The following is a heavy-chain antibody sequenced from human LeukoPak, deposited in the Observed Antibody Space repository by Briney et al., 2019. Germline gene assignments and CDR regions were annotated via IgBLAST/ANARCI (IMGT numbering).Heavy chain of an antibody. CDR1: GYSISNGYY. V-gene: IGHV4-38-2*02. CDR3: ARAGDFWSGYYVDY. D-gene: IGHD3-3*01. Sequence: SETLSLTCTVSGYSISNGYYWGWIRQPPGKGLEWIGSIYHSGSTYYNPSLKSRVTISVDTSKNQFSLKLSSVTAADTAVYYCARAGDFWSGYYVDYWGQGTLVTVSS. J-gene: IGHJ4*02. CDR2: IYHSGST.